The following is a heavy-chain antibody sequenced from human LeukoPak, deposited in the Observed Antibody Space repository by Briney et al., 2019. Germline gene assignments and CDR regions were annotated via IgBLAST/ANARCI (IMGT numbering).Heavy chain of an antibody. D-gene: IGHD3-9*01. CDR2: ISAYNGNT. Sequence: GASVKVSCKASGYTFTSYGFSWVRQAPGQGLEWMGWISAYNGNTKYAQKLQGRVTMTTDTSTSTAYMELRSLGSDETAVYYCARVDLLTGYYFFDYWGQGTLVTVSS. CDR1: GYTFTSYG. V-gene: IGHV1-18*01. J-gene: IGHJ4*02. CDR3: ARVDLLTGYYFFDY.